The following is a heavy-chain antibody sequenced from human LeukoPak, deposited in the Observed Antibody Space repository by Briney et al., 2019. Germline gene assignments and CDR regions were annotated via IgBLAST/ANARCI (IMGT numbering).Heavy chain of an antibody. Sequence: PSETLSLTCAVYGGSFSGYYWSWIRQPPGKGLEWIGSIYYSGSTYYNPSLKSRVTISVDTSRNQFSLKLTSVTAADTAVYYCARRVYHYGSGSYRGLDYWGQGTLVTVSS. D-gene: IGHD3-10*01. J-gene: IGHJ4*02. V-gene: IGHV4-34*01. CDR3: ARRVYHYGSGSYRGLDY. CDR1: GGSFSGYY. CDR2: IYYSGST.